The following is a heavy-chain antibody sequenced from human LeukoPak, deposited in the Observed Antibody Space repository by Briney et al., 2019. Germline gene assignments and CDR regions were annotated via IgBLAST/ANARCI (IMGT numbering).Heavy chain of an antibody. CDR2: ISYDGSNK. CDR3: AKNGLGQWLVPFDY. D-gene: IGHD6-19*01. Sequence: GRSLRLSCAASGFTFSSYGMHWVRQAPGKGLEWVAVISYDGSNKYYAGSVKGRFTISRDNSKNTLYLQMNSLRAEDTAVYYCAKNGLGQWLVPFDYWGQGTLVTVSS. V-gene: IGHV3-30*18. J-gene: IGHJ4*02. CDR1: GFTFSSYG.